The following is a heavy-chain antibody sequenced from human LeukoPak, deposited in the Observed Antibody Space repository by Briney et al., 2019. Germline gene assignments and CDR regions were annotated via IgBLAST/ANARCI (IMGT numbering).Heavy chain of an antibody. CDR2: IKQDGSEK. D-gene: IGHD2-2*01. Sequence: GGSLRLSCAASGFTFSSYSMNWVRQAPGKGLEWVANIKQDGSEKYYVDSVKGRFTISRDNAKNSLYLQMNSLRAEDTAVYYCARDFDCSSTSCYGIPDYWGQGTLVTVSS. CDR1: GFTFSSYS. J-gene: IGHJ4*02. CDR3: ARDFDCSSTSCYGIPDY. V-gene: IGHV3-7*01.